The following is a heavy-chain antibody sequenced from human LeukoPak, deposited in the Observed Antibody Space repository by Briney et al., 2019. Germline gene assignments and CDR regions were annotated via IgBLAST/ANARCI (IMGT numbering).Heavy chain of an antibody. V-gene: IGHV3-66*02. CDR1: GFTVSANY. CDR3: ARDNGYNSGSLGY. J-gene: IGHJ4*02. D-gene: IGHD6-19*01. CDR2: IYSGGST. Sequence: PGGSLRLSCAASGFTVSANYMSWVRQAPGKGLEWVSVIYSGGSTYYADSVKGRFTIFRDSSKNTLYLQMNSLRAEDTAVYCCARDNGYNSGSLGYWGQGTLVPVSS.